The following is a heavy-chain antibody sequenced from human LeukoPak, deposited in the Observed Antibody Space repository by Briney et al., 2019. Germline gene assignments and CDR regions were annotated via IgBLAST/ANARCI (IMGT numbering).Heavy chain of an antibody. CDR3: AKATSRYSGSRTRPADI. CDR2: ISYDGSNK. Sequence: PGRSLRLSCAASGFTFSSYGMHWVRQAPGKGLEWVAVISYDGSNKYYADSVKGRFTISRDNSKNTLYLQMNSLRAEDTAVYYCAKATSRYSGSRTRPADIWGQGTMVTVSS. V-gene: IGHV3-30*18. D-gene: IGHD1-26*01. J-gene: IGHJ3*02. CDR1: GFTFSSYG.